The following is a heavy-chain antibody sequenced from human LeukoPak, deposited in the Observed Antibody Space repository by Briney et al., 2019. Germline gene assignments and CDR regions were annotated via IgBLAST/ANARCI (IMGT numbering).Heavy chain of an antibody. CDR1: GFTFSSYW. CDR3: ARDQQVAATSDDYYGMDV. J-gene: IGHJ6*02. CDR2: INSDGSST. Sequence: GALRLSCAASGFTFSSYWMSWVRQAPGKGLVWVSRINSDGSSTSYADSVKGRFTISRDNAKNTLYLQMNSLRAEDTAVYYCARDQQVAATSDDYYGMDVWGQGTTVTVS. V-gene: IGHV3-74*01. D-gene: IGHD2-15*01.